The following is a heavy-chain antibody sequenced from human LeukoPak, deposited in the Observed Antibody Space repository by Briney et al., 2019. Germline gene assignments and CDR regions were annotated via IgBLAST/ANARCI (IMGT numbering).Heavy chain of an antibody. CDR3: ARTSGYSSGWYPSIIDY. D-gene: IGHD6-19*01. Sequence: PSETLSLTCTVSGGSISSYYWSWIRQPPGKGLEWIGYIYYSGSTNYNPSLKSRVTISVDTSKNQFSLKLSSVTAADTAVYYCARTSGYSSGWYPSIIDYWGQGNLVTVSS. CDR1: GGSISSYY. CDR2: IYYSGST. V-gene: IGHV4-59*01. J-gene: IGHJ4*02.